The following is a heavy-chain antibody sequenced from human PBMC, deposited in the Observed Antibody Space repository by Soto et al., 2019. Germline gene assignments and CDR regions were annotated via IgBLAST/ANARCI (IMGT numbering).Heavy chain of an antibody. CDR2: ISSSSSYI. CDR1: GFTFSSYS. V-gene: IGHV3-21*04. CDR3: ARQPNEDPKIDY. Sequence: GGSLRLSCAASGFTFSSYSMNWVRQAPGKGLEWVSSISSSSSYIYYADSVKGRFTISRDNAKNSLYLQMNSLRAEDTAVYYCARQPNEDPKIDYWGQGTLVTVSS. J-gene: IGHJ4*02.